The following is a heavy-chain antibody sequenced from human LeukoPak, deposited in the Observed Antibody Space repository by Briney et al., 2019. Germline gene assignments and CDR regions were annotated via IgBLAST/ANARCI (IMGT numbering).Heavy chain of an antibody. Sequence: GGSLRLSCAASGFSLSSYSMNWVRQAPGKGLEWVSYISASSGTIYYADSVKGRFTISRDNAKNSLYLQMNSLRGEDTAVYYCARRSEFGVLNHMDAWRNGNTCTVSS. J-gene: IGHJ6*03. V-gene: IGHV3-48*01. CDR3: ARRSEFGVLNHMDA. CDR2: ISASSGTI. D-gene: IGHD3-16*01. CDR1: GFSLSSYS.